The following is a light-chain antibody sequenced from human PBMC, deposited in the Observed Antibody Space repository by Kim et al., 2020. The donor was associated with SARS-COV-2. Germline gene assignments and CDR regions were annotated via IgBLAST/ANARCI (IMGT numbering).Light chain of an antibody. CDR3: VAWDDGLHTWM. CDR1: TSNIPSNP. J-gene: IGLJ3*02. Sequence: GQRFTISCSGTTSNIPSNPVNWYQQVPGTAPKLLIYDNNRRPSGVPDRFSGSKSGTSASLAISGLESEDEADYYCVAWDDGLHTWMFGGGTQLTVL. CDR2: DNN. V-gene: IGLV1-44*01.